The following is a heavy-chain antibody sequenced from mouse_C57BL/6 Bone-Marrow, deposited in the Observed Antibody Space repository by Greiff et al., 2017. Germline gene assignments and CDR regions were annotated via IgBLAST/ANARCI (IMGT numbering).Heavy chain of an antibody. J-gene: IGHJ1*03. V-gene: IGHV1-64*01. Sequence: QVQLQQPGAELVKPGASVKLSCKASGYTFTSYWMHWVKQRPGQGLEWIGMIHPNSGSTNYNEKFKSKATLTVDKSSSTAYMQLSSLTSEDSAVYYCARYDGSSLWYFDVWGTGTTVTVSS. CDR1: GYTFTSYW. D-gene: IGHD1-1*01. CDR3: ARYDGSSLWYFDV. CDR2: IHPNSGST.